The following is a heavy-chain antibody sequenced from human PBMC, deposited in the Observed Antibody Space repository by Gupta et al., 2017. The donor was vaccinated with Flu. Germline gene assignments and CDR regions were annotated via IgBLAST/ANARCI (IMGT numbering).Heavy chain of an antibody. D-gene: IGHD3-22*01. J-gene: IGHJ5*02. Sequence: EVQLLESGGGLVQPGGSLRLSCAASGFTFSSYAMSWVRQAPGKGLEWVSAISGSGGSTYYADSVKGRFTTSRDNSKYTLYLQMNSLRAEDTAVYYCAKDLGYSHWFDPWGQGTRVTVSS. CDR2: ISGSGGST. CDR3: AKDLGYSHWFDP. V-gene: IGHV3-23*01. CDR1: GFTFSSYA.